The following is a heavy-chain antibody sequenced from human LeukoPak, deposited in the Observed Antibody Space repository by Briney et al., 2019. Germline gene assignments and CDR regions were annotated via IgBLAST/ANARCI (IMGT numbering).Heavy chain of an antibody. V-gene: IGHV3-23*01. D-gene: IGHD3-10*01. CDR3: ARDRTGAS. Sequence: GGSLRLSCAASGFTFSSYAMSWVRQAPGKGLEWVSAISGSGGSTYYADSVKGRFTISRDNAKDSLYLQMNSLRVEDTAVYYCARDRTGASWGQGALVTVSS. CDR1: GFTFSSYA. CDR2: ISGSGGST. J-gene: IGHJ4*02.